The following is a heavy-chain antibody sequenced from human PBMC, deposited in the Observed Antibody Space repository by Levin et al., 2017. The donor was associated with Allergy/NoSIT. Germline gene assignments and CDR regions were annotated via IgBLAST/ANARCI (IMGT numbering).Heavy chain of an antibody. CDR3: ARDLTDSMITYFDY. CDR2: ISYDGSRK. CDR1: GFTFSSYA. Sequence: GGSLRLSCAVSGFTFSSYAMHWVRQAPGKGLECVAVISYDGSRKYYADSVKGRFTISRDNSKNTLYLQMHSLRAEDTAVYYCARDLTDSMITYFDYWGQGTLVTVSS. V-gene: IGHV3-30-3*01. J-gene: IGHJ4*02. D-gene: IGHD3-16*01.